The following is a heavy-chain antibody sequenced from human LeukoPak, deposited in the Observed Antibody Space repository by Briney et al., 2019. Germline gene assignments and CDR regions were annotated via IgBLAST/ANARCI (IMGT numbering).Heavy chain of an antibody. CDR2: IYYSGST. CDR3: ARRSTYSGSYSDP. D-gene: IGHD1-26*01. V-gene: IGHV4-59*08. Sequence: SETLSLTCSVSGGSISSYYWSWIRQPPGKGLEWIGYIYYSGSTNYNPSLKSRVTISVDTSKNQFSLKLTSVTAADTAVYYCARRSTYSGSYSDPWGQGTLVTVSS. CDR1: GGSISSYY. J-gene: IGHJ5*02.